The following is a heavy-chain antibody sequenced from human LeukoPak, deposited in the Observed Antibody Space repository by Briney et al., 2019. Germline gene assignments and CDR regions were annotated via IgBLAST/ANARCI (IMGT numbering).Heavy chain of an antibody. D-gene: IGHD3-22*01. CDR3: AKGITHSSGYFRAIDY. CDR2: ISGSGYTT. Sequence: GGSLRLSCEASGFTFNSYGMSWVRQAPGKGLEWVSAISGSGYTTYYADSVKGRFTISRDNSENTLYLQMNSLRAEDTAVYYCAKGITHSSGYFRAIDYWGQGTLVTVSS. J-gene: IGHJ4*02. V-gene: IGHV3-23*01. CDR1: GFTFNSYG.